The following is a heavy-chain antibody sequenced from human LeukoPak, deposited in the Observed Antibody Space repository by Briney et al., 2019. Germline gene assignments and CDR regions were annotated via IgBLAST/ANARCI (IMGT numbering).Heavy chain of an antibody. CDR2: ISWNSGSI. Sequence: GGSLRLSCAASGFTFDDYSMHWVRQAPGKGLEWVSGISWNSGSIGYADSVKGRFTISRDNAKHSLYLQMNSLRAEDTALYYCAKDSRMIWYYFDYWGQGTLVTFSS. V-gene: IGHV3-9*01. CDR3: AKDSRMIWYYFDY. J-gene: IGHJ4*02. D-gene: IGHD3-10*01. CDR1: GFTFDDYS.